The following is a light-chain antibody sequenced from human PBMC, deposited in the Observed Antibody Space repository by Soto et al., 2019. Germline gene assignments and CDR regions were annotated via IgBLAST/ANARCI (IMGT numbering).Light chain of an antibody. CDR3: QQRSNWPIT. CDR1: QGVSSY. CDR2: DVS. J-gene: IGKJ5*01. Sequence: EIVLTQSPATLSLSPGERATLSCRASQGVSSYLAWYQQKPGQAPRLLIYDVSNRAAGIPARFSGSGSGTDFTLTISSLEPEDFAVYYCQQRSNWPITFGQGTRLEIK. V-gene: IGKV3D-11*01.